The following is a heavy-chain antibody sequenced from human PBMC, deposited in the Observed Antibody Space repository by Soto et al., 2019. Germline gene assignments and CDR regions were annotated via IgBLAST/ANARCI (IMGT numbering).Heavy chain of an antibody. J-gene: IGHJ4*02. Sequence: EVQLVESGGGLVKPGGSLRLSCAASGFTFSSYSMNWVRQAPWKGLEWVSSISSSSSYIYYADSVKGRFTISRDNAKNSLYLQMNSLRAEDTAVYYCARDSEEKQPGYWGQGTLVTVSS. CDR3: ARDSEEKQPGY. D-gene: IGHD6-13*01. CDR1: GFTFSSYS. V-gene: IGHV3-21*01. CDR2: ISSSSSYI.